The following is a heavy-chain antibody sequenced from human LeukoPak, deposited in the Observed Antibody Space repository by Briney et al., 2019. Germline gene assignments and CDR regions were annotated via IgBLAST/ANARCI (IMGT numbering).Heavy chain of an antibody. CDR3: ARDHRQGDAFDI. CDR2: ISSSSSYI. CDR1: GFTFSSCS. J-gene: IGHJ3*02. Sequence: GGSLRLSCAASGFTFSSCSMNWVRQAPGKGLEWVSSISSSSSYIYYADSVKGRFTISRDNAKNSLYLQMNSLRAEDTAVYYCARDHRQGDAFDIWGQGTMVTVSS. V-gene: IGHV3-21*01.